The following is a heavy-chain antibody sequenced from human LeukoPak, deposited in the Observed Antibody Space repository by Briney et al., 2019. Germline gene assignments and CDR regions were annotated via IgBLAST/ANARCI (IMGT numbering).Heavy chain of an antibody. CDR2: ISSSGSTI. J-gene: IGHJ3*02. CDR1: GFTFSDYY. Sequence: GGSLRLSCAASGFTFSDYYMSWIRQAPGKGLEWVSYISSSGSTIYYADSVKGRFTISRDNANNSLYLQMNSLSVGDTAVYYCARHQSVAAALDDAFDIWGQGTMVIVSS. D-gene: IGHD6-25*01. CDR3: ARHQSVAAALDDAFDI. V-gene: IGHV3-11*04.